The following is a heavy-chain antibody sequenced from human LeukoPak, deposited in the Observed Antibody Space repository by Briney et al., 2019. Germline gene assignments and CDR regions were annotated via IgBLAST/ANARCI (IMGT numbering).Heavy chain of an antibody. Sequence: GGSLRLSCAASGITFSSYAMSWVRQAPGKGLEWVSAISGSGGSTYYTDSVKGRFTISRDNSKNTLYLQMNSLRAEDTAVYYCAKGGYSSGWRSSDYWGQGTLVTVSS. D-gene: IGHD6-19*01. CDR1: GITFSSYA. CDR3: AKGGYSSGWRSSDY. CDR2: ISGSGGST. J-gene: IGHJ4*02. V-gene: IGHV3-23*01.